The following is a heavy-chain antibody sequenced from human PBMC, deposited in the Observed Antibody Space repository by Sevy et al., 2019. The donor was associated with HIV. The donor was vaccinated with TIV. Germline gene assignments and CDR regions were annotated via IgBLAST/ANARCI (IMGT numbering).Heavy chain of an antibody. CDR1: GFSFSIHA. CDR2: IRYDGSNQ. Sequence: GGSLRLSCAASGFSFSIHAMHWVRRAPGKGLEWVAFIRYDGSNQYYADSVKGRFTISRDNSQNTLFLQMNSLRTEDTAVYYCAKDTVRVGFCDYWGQGTLVTVSS. J-gene: IGHJ4*02. D-gene: IGHD4-4*01. CDR3: AKDTVRVGFCDY. V-gene: IGHV3-30*02.